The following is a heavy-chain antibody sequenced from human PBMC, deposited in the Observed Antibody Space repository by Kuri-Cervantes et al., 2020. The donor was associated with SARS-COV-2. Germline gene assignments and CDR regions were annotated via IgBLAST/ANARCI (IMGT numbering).Heavy chain of an antibody. CDR1: GYTFTSYG. V-gene: IGHV1-18*04. D-gene: IGHD3-3*01. CDR3: ARGQRTTIFGVLITLDYFYYYMDV. CDR2: ISAYNGNT. Sequence: ASVKVSCKASGYTFTSYGISWVRQAPGQGLEWMGWISAYNGNTNYAQKFQGRVTMTRNTSISTAYMELSSLRSEDTAVYYCARGQRTTIFGVLITLDYFYYYMDVWGKGTTVTVSS. J-gene: IGHJ6*03.